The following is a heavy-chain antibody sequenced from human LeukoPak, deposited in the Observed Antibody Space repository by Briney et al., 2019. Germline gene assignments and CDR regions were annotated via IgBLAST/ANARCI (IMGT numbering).Heavy chain of an antibody. Sequence: ASVKVSCKASGYTFTGYYMHWVRQAPGQGLEWMGIINPSGGSTSYAQKFQGRVTMTRDTSTSTVYMELSSLRSEDTAVYYCAREGYYYDSSGYLDYWGQGTLVTVSS. CDR1: GYTFTGYY. CDR2: INPSGGST. D-gene: IGHD3-22*01. CDR3: AREGYYYDSSGYLDY. V-gene: IGHV1-46*01. J-gene: IGHJ4*02.